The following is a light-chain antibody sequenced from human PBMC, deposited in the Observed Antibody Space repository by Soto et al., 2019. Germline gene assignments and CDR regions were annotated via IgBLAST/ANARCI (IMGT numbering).Light chain of an antibody. CDR2: TAS. J-gene: IGKJ5*01. CDR1: QAIGNS. Sequence: DIQMTQSPSSLSASVGDRVTITCRASQAIGNSLAWYQQKPGKVPTLLIPTASTLQSGVPSRFSGSGSGTDFTLTISSLQPEDVATYYCQKYKSAPIFGQGRRLEI. V-gene: IGKV1-27*01. CDR3: QKYKSAPI.